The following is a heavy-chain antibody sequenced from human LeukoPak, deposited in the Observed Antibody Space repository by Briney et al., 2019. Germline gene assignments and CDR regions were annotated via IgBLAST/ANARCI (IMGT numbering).Heavy chain of an antibody. CDR1: GFTFDDYA. Sequence: GGSLRLSCAASGFTFDDYAMHWVRQAPGKGLEWVAVISYDGSNKYYADSVKGRFTISRDNSKNTLYLQMNSLRAEDTAVYYCARVDIVATELYYFDYWGQGTLVTVSS. V-gene: IGHV3-30-3*01. J-gene: IGHJ4*02. D-gene: IGHD5-12*01. CDR2: ISYDGSNK. CDR3: ARVDIVATELYYFDY.